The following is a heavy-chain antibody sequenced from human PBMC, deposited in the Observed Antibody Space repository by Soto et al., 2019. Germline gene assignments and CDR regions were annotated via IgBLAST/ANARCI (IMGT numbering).Heavy chain of an antibody. CDR3: AKYFGEEAEYFQH. V-gene: IGHV3-23*01. CDR2: ISGSGGST. D-gene: IGHD2-21*01. CDR1: GFTFSSYA. J-gene: IGHJ1*01. Sequence: GESLKISCAASGFTFSSYAMSWVRQAPGKGLEWVSAISGSGGSTYYADSVKGRFTISRDNSKNTLYLQMNSLRAEDTAVYYCAKYFGEEAEYFQHWGQGTLVTVSS.